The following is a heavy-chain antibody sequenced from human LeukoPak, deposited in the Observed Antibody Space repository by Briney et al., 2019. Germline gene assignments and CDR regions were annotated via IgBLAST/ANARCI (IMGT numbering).Heavy chain of an antibody. J-gene: IGHJ2*01. V-gene: IGHV3-30*02. CDR2: IQYDGSDK. CDR3: HVYYYRSGGDPAHWYFDL. D-gene: IGHD2-15*01. Sequence: GGSLRLSCAASGFTFSNYGVHWVRQAPGKGLEWVAFIQYDGSDKYYGDSVKGRFTISRDNSKNTLSLQMNILRAEDTAVYYCHVYYYRSGGDPAHWYFDLWGRGTLVTVSS. CDR1: GFTFSNYG.